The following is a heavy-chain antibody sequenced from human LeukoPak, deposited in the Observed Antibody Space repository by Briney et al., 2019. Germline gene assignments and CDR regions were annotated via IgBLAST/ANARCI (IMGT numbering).Heavy chain of an antibody. D-gene: IGHD2-2*01. V-gene: IGHV1-18*01. Sequence: RASVKVSCKASGYTFTSYGISWVRQAPGQGLEWMGWISAYNGNTNYAQKLQGRVTMTTDTSTSTAYMELRSLRSDDTAVYYCARELLGYCSSTSCQGAFDYWGQGTLVTVSS. CDR2: ISAYNGNT. CDR3: ARELLGYCSSTSCQGAFDY. CDR1: GYTFTSYG. J-gene: IGHJ4*02.